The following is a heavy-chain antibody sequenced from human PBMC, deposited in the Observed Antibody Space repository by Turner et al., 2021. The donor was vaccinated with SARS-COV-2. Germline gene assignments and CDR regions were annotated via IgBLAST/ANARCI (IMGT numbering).Heavy chain of an antibody. Sequence: EVQLVESGGGLVKTGGSLRLSCAASGFTLSSYSMNWVSQAPGNGLECVSSISSSSSYIYYADSVKGRFTISRDNAKNSLYLQMNSLRADDTAVYYCASIAAADPKYYHYYGMDVWGQGTTVTVSS. J-gene: IGHJ6*02. D-gene: IGHD6-13*01. CDR1: GFTLSSYS. V-gene: IGHV3-21*01. CDR2: ISSSSSYI. CDR3: ASIAAADPKYYHYYGMDV.